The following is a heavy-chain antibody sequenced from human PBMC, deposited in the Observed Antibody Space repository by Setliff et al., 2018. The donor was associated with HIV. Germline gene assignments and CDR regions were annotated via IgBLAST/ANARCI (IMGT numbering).Heavy chain of an antibody. CDR3: ARVKATAGVMSPEKGRFDP. Sequence: PSETLSLTCTVSGGSISSSSYYWGWIRQPPGKGLEWIGSIYYRGSTYYNPSLKSRVTISVDTSKNQFSLKLNSVTAEDTAVYYCARVKATAGVMSPEKGRFDPWGQGTLVTVSS. J-gene: IGHJ5*02. CDR1: GGSISSSSYY. CDR2: IYYRGST. D-gene: IGHD6-13*01. V-gene: IGHV4-39*01.